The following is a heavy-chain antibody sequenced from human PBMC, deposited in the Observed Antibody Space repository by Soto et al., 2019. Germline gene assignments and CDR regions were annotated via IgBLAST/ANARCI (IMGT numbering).Heavy chain of an antibody. CDR1: GYTFTNYG. CDR2: ISVYNGNT. D-gene: IGHD3-22*01. Sequence: ASVKVSCKASGYTFTNYGISWVRQAPGQGLEWMGWISVYNGNTKYAQNLQGRVTMTTDTSTSTAYMELRSLRSDDTAVYYCARDYYYDSNYFDFWGQGTLVTVSS. CDR3: ARDYYYDSNYFDF. V-gene: IGHV1-18*01. J-gene: IGHJ4*02.